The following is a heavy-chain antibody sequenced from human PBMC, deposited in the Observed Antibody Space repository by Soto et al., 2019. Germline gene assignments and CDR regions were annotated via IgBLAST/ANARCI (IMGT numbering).Heavy chain of an antibody. CDR3: ARSPPRVERNNYAGGWFDP. CDR2: MNPNSGNT. V-gene: IGHV1-8*01. CDR1: GYTFTSYD. J-gene: IGHJ5*02. D-gene: IGHD4-4*01. Sequence: QVQLVQSGAEVKKPGASVKVSCKASGYTFTSYDINWVRQATGQGLEWMGWMNPNSGNTGYPQKFQGRVTMTRNTSISRAYMEVSSLRFEDTAVYYCARSPPRVERNNYAGGWFDPWGQGTLVTVSS.